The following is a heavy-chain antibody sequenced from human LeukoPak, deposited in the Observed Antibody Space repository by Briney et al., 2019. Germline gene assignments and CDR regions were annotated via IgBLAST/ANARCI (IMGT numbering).Heavy chain of an antibody. CDR2: ISSRGSTL. CDR1: GFTFSSDE. CDR3: AKDVQVPLSYFDY. J-gene: IGHJ4*02. D-gene: IGHD3-10*02. Sequence: PGGSLRLSCAASGFTFSSDEREWGRQAPGKGLEWVSYISSRGSTLYYADSVEGRFTISIDNSKNTLYLQMNSLRAEDTAVYYCAKDVQVPLSYFDYWGQGTLVTVSS. V-gene: IGHV3-48*03.